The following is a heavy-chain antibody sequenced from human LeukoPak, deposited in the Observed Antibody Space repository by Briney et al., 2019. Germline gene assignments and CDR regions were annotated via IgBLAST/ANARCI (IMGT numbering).Heavy chain of an antibody. CDR3: AKDSRHRIVGTTTFLDY. D-gene: IGHD1-26*01. J-gene: IGHJ4*02. Sequence: GGSLRLSCAASGFTVSSNYMHWVRQAPGKGLEWVAFIRYDGSIKFYADSVKGRFTISRDNSRNTLYLQMNSLRAEDTAVYYCAKDSRHRIVGTTTFLDYWGQGTLVTVSS. CDR2: IRYDGSIK. CDR1: GFTVSSNY. V-gene: IGHV3-30*02.